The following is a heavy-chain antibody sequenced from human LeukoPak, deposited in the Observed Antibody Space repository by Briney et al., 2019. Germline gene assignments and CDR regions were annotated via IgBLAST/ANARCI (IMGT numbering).Heavy chain of an antibody. CDR1: GCTFSDCC. CDR3: TRITVVAGNTYLADY. D-gene: IGHD6-19*01. J-gene: IGHJ4*02. V-gene: IGHV3-11*03. Sequence: PGGSLRLSCAVSGCTFSDCCKSWIRQVPGGGLEWVSYISGSSSYTNYADSVKGRFTISRDNANNSLYLQMNSLRAEDTAVYYCTRITVVAGNTYLADYWGQGTLVTVSS. CDR2: ISGSSSYT.